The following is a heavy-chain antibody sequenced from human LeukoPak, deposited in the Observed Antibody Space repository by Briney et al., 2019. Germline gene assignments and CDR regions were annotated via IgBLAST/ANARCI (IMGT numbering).Heavy chain of an antibody. J-gene: IGHJ6*02. D-gene: IGHD5-18*01. CDR3: ARIHTETYGMDV. CDR1: GFSLSTSGMC. CDR2: IDWDDDK. V-gene: IGHV2-70*11. Sequence: SGPTLVKPTRTLTLTCTFSGFSLSTSGMCVSWIRQPPVKALEWLARIDWDDDKYYSTSLKTRLTISKDTSKNHVVLTMTNMDPVDTATYYCARIHTETYGMDVWGQGTTVTVSS.